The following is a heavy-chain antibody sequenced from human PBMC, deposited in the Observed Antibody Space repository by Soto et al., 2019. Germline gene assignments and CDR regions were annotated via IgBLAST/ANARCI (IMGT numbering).Heavy chain of an antibody. Sequence: QVQLVQSGAEVKKPGSSVKVSCKASGGTFSSYTISWVRQAPGQGLEWMGRIIPILGIANYAQKFQGRVTITADKSTRTAYREMRSLRSEDTAVYYCARDRAGLVRGGYYYGMDVWGQGTTVTVSS. J-gene: IGHJ6*02. CDR2: IIPILGIA. V-gene: IGHV1-69*08. D-gene: IGHD6-19*01. CDR1: GGTFSSYT. CDR3: ARDRAGLVRGGYYYGMDV.